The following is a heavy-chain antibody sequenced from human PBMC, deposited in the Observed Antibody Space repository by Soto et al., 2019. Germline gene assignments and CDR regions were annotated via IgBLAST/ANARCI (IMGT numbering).Heavy chain of an antibody. Sequence: ASVKVSCKASGYTFSSCAMHWVRQAPGQRLEWMEWINAGYGNTKSSQKFQDRVTISRDTSASTAYMELTSLRSADTAVYYCDRVTGDGNFAFWGQGTLVTVSS. CDR2: INAGYGNT. V-gene: IGHV1-3*01. J-gene: IGHJ4*02. CDR1: GYTFSSCA. CDR3: DRVTGDGNFAF. D-gene: IGHD7-27*01.